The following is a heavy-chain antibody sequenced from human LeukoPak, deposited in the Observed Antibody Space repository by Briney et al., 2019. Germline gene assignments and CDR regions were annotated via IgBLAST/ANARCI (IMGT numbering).Heavy chain of an antibody. J-gene: IGHJ4*02. D-gene: IGHD3-10*01. CDR1: GFTFSSYA. CDR2: ISGSGGST. Sequence: PGGSLRLSCAASGFTFSSYAMSWVRQAPGKGLEWVSAISGSGGSTYDADSVKGRFTISRDNSKNTLYLQMNSLRAEDTAVYYCAKENNRLWFGEPMGYWGQGTLVTVSS. V-gene: IGHV3-23*01. CDR3: AKENNRLWFGEPMGY.